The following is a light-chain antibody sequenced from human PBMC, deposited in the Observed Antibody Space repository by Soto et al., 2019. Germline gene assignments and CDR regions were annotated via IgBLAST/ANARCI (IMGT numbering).Light chain of an antibody. CDR2: DAS. Sequence: DIQMTQSPSTLSASVGGTVTITCRASQSISSYLNWYQQKPGKAPKLLIYDASTLESGVPSRFSGSGSGTEFTLTISSLQPDDFATYYCQHYNSYSEAFGQGTKVDIK. J-gene: IGKJ1*01. CDR3: QHYNSYSEA. V-gene: IGKV1-5*01. CDR1: QSISSY.